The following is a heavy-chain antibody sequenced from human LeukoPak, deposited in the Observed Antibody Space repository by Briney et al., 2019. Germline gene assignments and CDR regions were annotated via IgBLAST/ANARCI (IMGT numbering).Heavy chain of an antibody. CDR2: VIPILDIT. J-gene: IGHJ3*02. CDR1: GGTFSSHA. Sequence: SVKVSCKASGGTFSSHAMNWVRQAPGQGLEWMGGVIPILDITDYAQKFQGRVTITADKSTSTAYMELSSLRSEDTAVYYCARPLIAAAGKGFDIWGQGTMVTVSS. V-gene: IGHV1-69*10. D-gene: IGHD6-13*01. CDR3: ARPLIAAAGKGFDI.